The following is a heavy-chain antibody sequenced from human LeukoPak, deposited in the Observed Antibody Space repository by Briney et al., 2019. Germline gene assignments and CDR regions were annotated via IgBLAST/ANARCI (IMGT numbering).Heavy chain of an antibody. D-gene: IGHD1-1*01. V-gene: IGHV3-9*01. CDR3: AKVVTGTTLDYYYYMDV. CDR2: ISWNSGSI. CDR1: GFTFDDYA. J-gene: IGHJ6*03. Sequence: GRSLRLSCAASGFTFDDYAMHWVRQAPGKGLEWVSGISWNSGSIGYADSVKGRFTISRDNAKNSLYLQMSSLRAEDTALYYCAKVVTGTTLDYYYYMDVWGKGTTVTVSS.